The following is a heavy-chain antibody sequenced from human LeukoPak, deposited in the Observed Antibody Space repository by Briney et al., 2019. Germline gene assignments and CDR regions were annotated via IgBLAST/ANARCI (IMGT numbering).Heavy chain of an antibody. V-gene: IGHV4-59*01. D-gene: IGHD3-9*01. CDR2: IYYSGST. J-gene: IGHJ5*02. CDR1: GGSISSYY. Sequence: SETLSLTCTVSGGSISSYYWSWIRQPPGKGLEWIGYIYYSGSTNYNPSLKSRVTISVDTSKNQFSLKLSSVTAADTAVYYCARALGYFDWFEPGWFDAWGQGTLVTVSS. CDR3: ARALGYFDWFEPGWFDA.